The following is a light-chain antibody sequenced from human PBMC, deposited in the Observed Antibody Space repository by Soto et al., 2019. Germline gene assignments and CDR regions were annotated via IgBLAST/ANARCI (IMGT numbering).Light chain of an antibody. V-gene: IGKV1-9*01. Sequence: DIQLTQSPSFLSASVGDRVTITCRASQDINTYLAWYHQKPGKAPKLLIFAASTLQNGGPSRFSGSGSGTDFTVTITSLQPEDFATYYCQQRKSYPITFGQGTRLEIK. CDR3: QQRKSYPIT. J-gene: IGKJ5*01. CDR2: AAS. CDR1: QDINTY.